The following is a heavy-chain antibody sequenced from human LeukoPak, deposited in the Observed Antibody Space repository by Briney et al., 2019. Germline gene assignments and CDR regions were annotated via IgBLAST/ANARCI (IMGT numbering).Heavy chain of an antibody. CDR1: GFSFSTYS. J-gene: IGHJ4*02. V-gene: IGHV3-48*01. Sequence: GGSLRLSCAASGFSFSTYSMNWVHQAPGKGLEWVSYITGDTSTIYYADSVKGRFTISRDNTENSLYLQMNSLRAEDTAVYYCARRFDLWGQGTLVTVSS. CDR3: ARRFDL. CDR2: ITGDTSTI.